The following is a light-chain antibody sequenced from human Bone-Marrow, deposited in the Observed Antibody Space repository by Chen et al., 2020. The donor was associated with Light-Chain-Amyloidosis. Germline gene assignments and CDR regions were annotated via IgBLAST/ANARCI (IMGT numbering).Light chain of an antibody. J-gene: IGLJ3*02. CDR2: DDS. V-gene: IGLV3-21*02. Sequence: SYVLSQPSSVSVAPGQTATIACGGNNIGSTSVHWYRQTPGQAPLLVVYDDSDRPSGIPERWSGDHCGHTGTLSISGGEGGDEAGYCWWVWDGGSDSSVVGGGSKIT. CDR3: WVWDGGSDSSV. CDR1: NIGSTS.